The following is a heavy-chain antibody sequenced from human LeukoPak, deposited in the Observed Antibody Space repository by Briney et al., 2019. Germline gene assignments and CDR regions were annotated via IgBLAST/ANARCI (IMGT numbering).Heavy chain of an antibody. CDR3: AGRRGYYDSNGYLAY. D-gene: IGHD3-22*01. V-gene: IGHV1-8*01. J-gene: IGHJ4*02. CDR2: MNPNSGNT. Sequence: ASVKVSCKASGYTFTSYDINWVRQATRQGLEWMGWMNPNSGNTGYAQKFQGRVTMTRNTSISTAYMELSSLRSEDTAVYYCAGRRGYYDSNGYLAYWGQGTLVTVSS. CDR1: GYTFTSYD.